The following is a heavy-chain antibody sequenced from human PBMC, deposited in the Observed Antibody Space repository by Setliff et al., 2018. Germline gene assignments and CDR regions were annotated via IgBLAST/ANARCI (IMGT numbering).Heavy chain of an antibody. J-gene: IGHJ4*02. Sequence: GGSLRLSCAASGFIFSDYYMTWIRQAPGKGLEWVAYISGSGGSLSYADSVKGRFTISRDNAKSSLYLQMNSLRAEDTAVYYCARAFYYDFWTFDYWGQGTPVTVSS. V-gene: IGHV3-11*01. D-gene: IGHD3-3*01. CDR3: ARAFYYDFWTFDY. CDR2: ISGSGGSL. CDR1: GFIFSDYY.